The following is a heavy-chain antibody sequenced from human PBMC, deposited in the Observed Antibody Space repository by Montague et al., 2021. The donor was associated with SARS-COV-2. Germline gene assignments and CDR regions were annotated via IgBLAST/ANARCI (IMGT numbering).Heavy chain of an antibody. V-gene: IGHV4-34*01. CDR2: INHSGST. J-gene: IGHJ6*02. CDR1: GGSFSGYY. D-gene: IGHD2-2*01. Sequence: SETLSLTCAVYGGSFSGYYWSWIRQPPGKGLEWIGEINHSGSTNYNPSLKSRVTISVDTSKNQFSLKLSSVTAADTAVYYCARVRAVPAAMRIFSVGRSYDGMDVWGQGTMVTVSS. CDR3: ARVRAVPAAMRIFSVGRSYDGMDV.